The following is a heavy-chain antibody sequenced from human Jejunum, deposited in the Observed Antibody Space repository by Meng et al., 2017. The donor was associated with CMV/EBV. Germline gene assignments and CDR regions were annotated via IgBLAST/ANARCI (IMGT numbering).Heavy chain of an antibody. CDR3: ARIRSSPGGVD. CDR1: LFPLPTDA. D-gene: IGHD6-13*01. V-gene: IGHV3-23*01. Sequence: AASLFPLPTDAINWVRPAPRQGLGWVSCISGGGASPSSAASVTGRFTISRDNSQNTLYLQMNSLRVEDTAVYYCARIRSSPGGVDWGQGTRVTVSS. J-gene: IGHJ4*02. CDR2: ISGGGASP.